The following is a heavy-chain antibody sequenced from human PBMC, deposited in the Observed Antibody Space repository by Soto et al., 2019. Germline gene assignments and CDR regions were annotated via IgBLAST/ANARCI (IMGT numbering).Heavy chain of an antibody. V-gene: IGHV1-69*12. CDR3: ARVPIAVAGTVGYYYYGMDV. J-gene: IGHJ6*02. CDR1: GGTFSSYA. D-gene: IGHD6-19*01. Sequence: QVQLVQSGAEVKKPGSSVKVSCKASGGTFSSYAISWVRQAPGQGLEWMGGIIPIFGTANYAQKFQGRVQITADESTSTAYMELSSRRSEDTAVYYCARVPIAVAGTVGYYYYGMDVWGQGTTVIVSS. CDR2: IIPIFGTA.